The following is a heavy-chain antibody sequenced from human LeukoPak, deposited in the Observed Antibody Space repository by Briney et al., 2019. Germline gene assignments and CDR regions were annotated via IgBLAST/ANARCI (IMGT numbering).Heavy chain of an antibody. CDR3: ARVDYYGSGRSLAFDI. CDR2: IYYSGST. J-gene: IGHJ3*02. CDR1: GGSISSYY. Sequence: SETLSLTCTVSGGSISSYYWSWIRQPPGKGLEWIGYIYYSGSTNYNPSLKSRVTISVGTSKNQFDLKLSSVTAADTAVYYCARVDYYGSGRSLAFDIWGQGTMVTVSS. D-gene: IGHD3-10*01. V-gene: IGHV4-59*01.